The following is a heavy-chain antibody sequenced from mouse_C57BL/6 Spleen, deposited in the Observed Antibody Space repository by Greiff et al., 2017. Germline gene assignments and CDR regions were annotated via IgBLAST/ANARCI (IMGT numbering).Heavy chain of an antibody. CDR2: IYPGDGDT. D-gene: IGHD2-4*01. Sequence: VQLQQSGPELVKPGASVKISCKASGYAFSSSWMNWVKQRPGQGLEWIGRIYPGDGDTNYNGKFKGKATLTADKSSSTAYMQLSSLTSEDSAVYFCAIDYDYVWFAYWGQGTLVTVSA. CDR3: AIDYDYVWFAY. CDR1: GYAFSSSW. V-gene: IGHV1-82*01. J-gene: IGHJ3*01.